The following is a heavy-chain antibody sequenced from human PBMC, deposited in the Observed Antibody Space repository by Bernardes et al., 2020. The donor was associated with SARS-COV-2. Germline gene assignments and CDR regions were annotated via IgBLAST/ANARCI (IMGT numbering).Heavy chain of an antibody. Sequence: GGSLRLSCAASGFTFSSYWMHWVRQAPGKGRVWVSRINSDGSRTSYADSVKGRFTISRDNAKNTLYLQRNSLRAEDTAVYYCARGGTTYQLLPFDYWGQGTLVTVSS. V-gene: IGHV3-74*01. J-gene: IGHJ4*02. CDR2: INSDGSRT. CDR3: ARGGTTYQLLPFDY. D-gene: IGHD2-2*01. CDR1: GFTFSSYW.